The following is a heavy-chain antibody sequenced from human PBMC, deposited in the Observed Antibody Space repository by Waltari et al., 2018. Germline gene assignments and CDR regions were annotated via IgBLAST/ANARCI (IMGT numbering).Heavy chain of an antibody. CDR2: ISYDGSKK. D-gene: IGHD6-13*01. Sequence: QVQLVESGGGVVQPGRSLRLSFSASGFTFSSHGMHWFRQATGKGLEWVAVISYDGSKKYYADAVKGRFNSSRDNAKNTLDLQMNSLRAEDAAVYYCAKGSNSSSWLFDYWGQGTLVTVSS. CDR1: GFTFSSHG. V-gene: IGHV3-30*18. CDR3: AKGSNSSSWLFDY. J-gene: IGHJ4*02.